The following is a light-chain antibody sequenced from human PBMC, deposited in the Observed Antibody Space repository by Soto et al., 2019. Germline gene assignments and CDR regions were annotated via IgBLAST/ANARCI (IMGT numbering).Light chain of an antibody. Sequence: DIVMTQSPLSLRVTPGEPASISCRSSQSRLHSNGYNYLDWYLQKPVQSPQLLIYLGSNRASGVPDRISGSGSGTDYTLEISRVEAEDVGVYYCMQALQTPPTFGQGTKVDIK. CDR1: QSRLHSNGYNY. J-gene: IGKJ1*01. V-gene: IGKV2-28*01. CDR2: LGS. CDR3: MQALQTPPT.